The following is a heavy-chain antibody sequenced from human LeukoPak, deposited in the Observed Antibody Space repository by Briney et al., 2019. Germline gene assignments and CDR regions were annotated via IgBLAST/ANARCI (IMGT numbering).Heavy chain of an antibody. CDR3: ARAGRGSYNSAFDY. J-gene: IGHJ4*02. CDR2: INPNSGGT. Sequence: GSSVKVSFKASGYTLTGYYMHWVRQAPGQGLEWMGWINPNSGGTNYAQKFQGRVTMTRDTSISTAYMELSRLRSDDTAVYYCARAGRGSYNSAFDYWGQGTLVTVSS. D-gene: IGHD1-26*01. V-gene: IGHV1-2*02. CDR1: GYTLTGYY.